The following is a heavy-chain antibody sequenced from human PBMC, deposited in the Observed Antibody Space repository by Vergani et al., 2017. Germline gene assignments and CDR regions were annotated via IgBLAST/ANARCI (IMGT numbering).Heavy chain of an antibody. V-gene: IGHV3-21*01. J-gene: IGHJ6*02. Sequence: EVHLLESGGGLVQSGGSLRLSCAASGFTFSSYTMNWVRQAPGKGLEWVSSISSSSSYIYYADSVKGRFTISRDNAKNSLYLQMNSLRAEDTAVYYCARDYDILTGYWPHYYYGLDVWGQGTTVTVSS. CDR3: ARDYDILTGYWPHYYYGLDV. CDR2: ISSSSSYI. D-gene: IGHD3-9*01. CDR1: GFTFSSYT.